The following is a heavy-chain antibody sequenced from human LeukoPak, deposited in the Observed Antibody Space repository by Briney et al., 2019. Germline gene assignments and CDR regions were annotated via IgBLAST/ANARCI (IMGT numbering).Heavy chain of an antibody. V-gene: IGHV4-59*12. CDR1: GGSISGYF. Sequence: SETLSLTCTVSGGSISGYFWSWIRQPPGKGLEWIGYIYYSGSTNYNPSLKSRVTISVDTSKNQFSLKLSSVTAADTAVYYCARDHGGWYGYFQHWGQGTLVTVSS. J-gene: IGHJ1*01. D-gene: IGHD6-19*01. CDR2: IYYSGST. CDR3: ARDHGGWYGYFQH.